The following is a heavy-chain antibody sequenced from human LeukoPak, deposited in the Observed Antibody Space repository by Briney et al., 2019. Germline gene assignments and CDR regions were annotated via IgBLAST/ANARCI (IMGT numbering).Heavy chain of an antibody. D-gene: IGHD6-6*01. V-gene: IGHV5-51*01. J-gene: IGHJ3*02. CDR3: ARYKDRNIAAIFAAFDI. Sequence: GESLKISCKGSGYSFTSYWIGWVRQMPGKGLEWMGIIYPGDSDTRYSPSCQGQVTISADKSISTAYLQWSSLKASDTAMYYCARYKDRNIAAIFAAFDIWGQGTMVTVSS. CDR1: GYSFTSYW. CDR2: IYPGDSDT.